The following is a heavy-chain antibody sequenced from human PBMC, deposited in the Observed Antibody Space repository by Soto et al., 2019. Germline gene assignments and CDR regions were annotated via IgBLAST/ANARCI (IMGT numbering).Heavy chain of an antibody. CDR1: GASISSYF. CDR2: VYDSGNT. J-gene: IGHJ3*01. Sequence: QLQESGPGLVKPSETLSLTCSVSGASISSYFRCWIRQPPGKGLEWIGCVYDSGNTNYNPSLKIRVTVSLSSSENQFSLKLSSVTAADTAVYYCGSSRAAIYGDAFDVWGQGTMVTVSS. D-gene: IGHD2-2*01. V-gene: IGHV4-59*03. CDR3: GSSRAAIYGDAFDV.